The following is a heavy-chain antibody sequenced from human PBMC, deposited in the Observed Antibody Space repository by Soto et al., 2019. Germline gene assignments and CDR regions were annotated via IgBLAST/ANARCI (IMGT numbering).Heavy chain of an antibody. CDR3: ASSSVYYCYGMDV. J-gene: IGHJ6*02. V-gene: IGHV1-69*01. CDR1: GGTFSSYA. Sequence: QVQLVQSGAEVKKPGSSVKVSCKASGGTFSSYAISWVRQAPGQGLEWMGGLIPIFGTANYAQKFKGRVTITAHESASTAYMELSSLRSEDTAVYYCASSSVYYCYGMDVWGQGTTVTVSS. CDR2: LIPIFGTA. D-gene: IGHD6-6*01.